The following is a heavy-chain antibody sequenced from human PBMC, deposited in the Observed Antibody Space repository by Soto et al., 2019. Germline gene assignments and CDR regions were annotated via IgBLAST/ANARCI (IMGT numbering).Heavy chain of an antibody. CDR1: GGSISSSNW. CDR2: IYHSGST. CDR3: ARETTTVTTLFFHYYGMDV. D-gene: IGHD4-4*01. V-gene: IGHV4-4*02. Sequence: SETLSLTCAVSGGSISSSNWWSWVRQPPGKGLEWIGEIYHSGSTNYNPSLKSRVTISVDKSKNQFSLKLSSVTAADTAVYYCARETTTVTTLFFHYYGMDVWGQGTTVNVSS. J-gene: IGHJ6*02.